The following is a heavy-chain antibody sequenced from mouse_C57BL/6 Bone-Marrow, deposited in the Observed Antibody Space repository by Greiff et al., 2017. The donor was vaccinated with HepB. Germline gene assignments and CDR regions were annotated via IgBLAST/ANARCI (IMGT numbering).Heavy chain of an antibody. D-gene: IGHD2-1*01. Sequence: QVQLQQSGPELVKPGASVKISCKASGYAFSSSWMNWVKQRPGKGLEWIGRIYPGDGDTNYNGKFKGKATLTADKSSSTAYMQTSRLTSEDSAVYFCAVYGNYDYRGQGTTLTVSS. CDR2: IYPGDGDT. V-gene: IGHV1-82*01. CDR1: GYAFSSSW. J-gene: IGHJ2*01. CDR3: AVYGNYDY.